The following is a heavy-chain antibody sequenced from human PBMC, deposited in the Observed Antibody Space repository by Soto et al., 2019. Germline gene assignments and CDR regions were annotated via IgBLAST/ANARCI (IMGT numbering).Heavy chain of an antibody. CDR2: MYHDGNT. Sequence: TSETLSLTCAVSGYSISSGCFWGWIRQPPGKGLEWIANMYHDGNTHYNPSLESRATISVDSSKNQFSLKLNSVTAADTATYFCARGSWGYFDSWGQGSLVTVSS. V-gene: IGHV4-38-2*01. D-gene: IGHD3-16*01. J-gene: IGHJ4*02. CDR3: ARGSWGYFDS. CDR1: GYSISSGCF.